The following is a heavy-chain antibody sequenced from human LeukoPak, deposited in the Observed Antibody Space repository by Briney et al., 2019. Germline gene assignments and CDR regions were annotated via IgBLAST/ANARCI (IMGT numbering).Heavy chain of an antibody. Sequence: ASVKVSCKASGYTFTSYDINWVRQATGQGLEWMGWMNPNNGNTGYAQKFQGRVTMTRNTSISTAYMELSSLRSEDTAVYYCARGGIADFDFDYWGQGTLVTVSS. V-gene: IGHV1-8*01. CDR1: GYTFTSYD. CDR2: MNPNNGNT. D-gene: IGHD6-13*01. CDR3: ARGGIADFDFDY. J-gene: IGHJ4*02.